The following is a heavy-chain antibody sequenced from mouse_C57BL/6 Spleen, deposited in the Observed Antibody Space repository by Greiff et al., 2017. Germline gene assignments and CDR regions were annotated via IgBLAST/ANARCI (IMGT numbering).Heavy chain of an antibody. CDR3: ARGDYYGYYVAY. J-gene: IGHJ3*01. D-gene: IGHD2-3*01. V-gene: IGHV1-52*01. CDR1: GYTFTSYW. CDR2: IDPSDSET. Sequence: QVQLQQPGAELVRPGSSVKLSCKASGYTFTSYWLHWVKQRPIQGLEWIGNIDPSDSETHYNQKFKDKATLTVDKSSSTAYMQLSSLTSEASAVYYCARGDYYGYYVAYWGQGTLVTVSA.